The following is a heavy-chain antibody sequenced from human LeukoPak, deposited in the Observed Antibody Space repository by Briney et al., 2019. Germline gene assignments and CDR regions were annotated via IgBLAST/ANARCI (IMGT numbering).Heavy chain of an antibody. CDR2: ISGSGGST. Sequence: GGSLRLSCAASGFTFSSYAMSWVRQAPGKGLEWVSAISGSGGSTYYADSVKGRFTISRDNSTNTLYLQMNSLRAEDTAVYYCAKDLRDGYNYWNYFDYWGQGTLVTVSS. V-gene: IGHV3-23*01. J-gene: IGHJ4*02. CDR1: GFTFSSYA. D-gene: IGHD5-24*01. CDR3: AKDLRDGYNYWNYFDY.